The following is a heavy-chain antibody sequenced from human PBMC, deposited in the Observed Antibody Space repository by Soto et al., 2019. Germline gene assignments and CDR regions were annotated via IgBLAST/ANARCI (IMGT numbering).Heavy chain of an antibody. CDR2: LYSSGRD. J-gene: IGHJ2*01. CDR1: GVSISPYY. Sequence: QVQLQESGPGLVKTSETLSLTCTVSGVSISPYYWTWIRQPAGQGLEWLGHLYSSGRDTYNPSLKNRVTMSVCRDHFSRTLKSVTAADTAVYHCARHFYVNTALDYDSFDLGGRGALVTVSS. CDR3: ARHFYVNTALDYDSFDL. V-gene: IGHV4-4*07. D-gene: IGHD5-18*01.